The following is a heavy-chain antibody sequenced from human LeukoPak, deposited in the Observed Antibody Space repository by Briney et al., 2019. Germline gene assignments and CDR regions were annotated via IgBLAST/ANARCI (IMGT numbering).Heavy chain of an antibody. D-gene: IGHD2-15*01. J-gene: IGHJ3*01. CDR1: GYSFTSYW. CDR3: ARRGFCSGGSCYSAPFDF. CDR2: IYPGDSDT. Sequence: GESLKISCKASGYSFTSYWIGWVRQMPGKGLEWMGIIYPGDSDTRYSPPFQGQVTISVDKSISTAFLQWSSLKASDTATYYCARRGFCSGGSCYSAPFDFWGQGTMVTVSS. V-gene: IGHV5-51*01.